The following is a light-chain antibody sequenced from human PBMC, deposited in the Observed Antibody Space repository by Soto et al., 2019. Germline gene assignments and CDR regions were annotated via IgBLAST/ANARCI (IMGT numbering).Light chain of an antibody. CDR3: QQYRSLIT. CDR1: QSVSSH. Sequence: EIVLTQSPATLSLSPGERATLSCRASQSVSSHLAWYQQKPGQAPRLLIYDASNRATGIPARFSGFGSGTDFTLTISSLEPEDSAVYYCQQYRSLITFGQGTRLEIK. CDR2: DAS. J-gene: IGKJ5*01. V-gene: IGKV3-11*01.